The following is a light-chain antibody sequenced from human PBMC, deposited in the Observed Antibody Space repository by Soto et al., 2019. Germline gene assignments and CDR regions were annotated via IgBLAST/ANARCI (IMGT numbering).Light chain of an antibody. CDR1: QSVSSSY. J-gene: IGKJ1*01. CDR3: QQHDSPPKT. V-gene: IGKV3-20*01. Sequence: EIVLTQSPGTLSLSPGERATLSCXASQSVSSSYLAWYQQKPGQAPRLLIYGASSRATGIPDRFSGSGSGTDFTLTISRLEPEDFAVYYCQQHDSPPKTFGQGTKVDIK. CDR2: GAS.